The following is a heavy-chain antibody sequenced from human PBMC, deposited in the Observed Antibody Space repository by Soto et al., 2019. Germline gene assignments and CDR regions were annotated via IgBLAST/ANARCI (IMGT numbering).Heavy chain of an antibody. CDR1: GGSISSSSYY. V-gene: IGHV4-39*01. D-gene: IGHD4-17*01. Sequence: PSETLSLTCTVSGGSISSSSYYWGWIRQPPGKGLEWIGSIYYSGSTYYNPSLKSRVTISVDTSKNQFSLKLSSVTAADTAVYYCAGTTVTTLHAFDIWGQGTMVTVSS. CDR2: IYYSGST. CDR3: AGTTVTTLHAFDI. J-gene: IGHJ3*02.